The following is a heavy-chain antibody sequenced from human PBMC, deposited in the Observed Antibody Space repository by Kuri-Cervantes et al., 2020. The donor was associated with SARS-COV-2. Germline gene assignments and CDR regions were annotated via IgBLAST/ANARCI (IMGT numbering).Heavy chain of an antibody. J-gene: IGHJ6*03. CDR1: GYTFTSCD. V-gene: IGHV1-8*01. CDR2: MNPNTGHT. D-gene: IGHD3-10*01. Sequence: ASVKVSCKASGYTFTSCDIHWVRQAAGQGLEWMGWMNPNTGHTEYGHKFQGRLSMTRGTSMSAAYMELSSLRSEDTAVYFCAREWVLPNYYSYMGVWGKGTTVTVSS. CDR3: AREWVLPNYYSYMGV.